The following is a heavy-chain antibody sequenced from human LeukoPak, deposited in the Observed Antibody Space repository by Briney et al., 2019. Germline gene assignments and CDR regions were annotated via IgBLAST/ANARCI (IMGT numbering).Heavy chain of an antibody. Sequence: ASVKVSCKASGYTFTGYYIHWVRQAPGQGLEWMGWINTNTGGTNYAQRLQGRVTMTRDTSISTAYMELSRLRSDDTAVYYCARETGTTFKYFDYWGQGTLVTVSS. V-gene: IGHV1-2*02. CDR2: INTNTGGT. CDR3: ARETGTTFKYFDY. J-gene: IGHJ4*02. CDR1: GYTFTGYY. D-gene: IGHD1-7*01.